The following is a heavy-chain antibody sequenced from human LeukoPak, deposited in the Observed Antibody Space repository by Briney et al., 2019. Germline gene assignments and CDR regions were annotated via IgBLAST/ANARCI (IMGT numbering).Heavy chain of an antibody. Sequence: GGSLRLSCLASGFTFSSYAMDWVRQAPGQGLQWVSAVGTSADTYYADSVRGRFTISRDNSKNTLYLQMDSLRAEDTAIYYCTRKTPGRTPFDYWGQGILVTVPS. CDR2: VGTSADT. D-gene: IGHD2-15*01. V-gene: IGHV3-23*01. J-gene: IGHJ4*02. CDR3: TRKTPGRTPFDY. CDR1: GFTFSSYA.